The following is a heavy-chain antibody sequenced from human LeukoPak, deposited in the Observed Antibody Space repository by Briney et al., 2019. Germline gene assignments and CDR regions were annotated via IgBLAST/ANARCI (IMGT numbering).Heavy chain of an antibody. CDR3: ARDSIVGASSDY. CDR2: INAGNGNT. Sequence: GASVKVSCKASGYTFTNYAIHWVRQAPGQRLEWMGWINAGNGNTKYSQKFQGRVTITIDTSASTAYMELSSLRSADTAVFYCARDSIVGASSDYWGQGTLVTVSS. J-gene: IGHJ4*02. CDR1: GYTFTNYA. D-gene: IGHD1-26*01. V-gene: IGHV1-3*01.